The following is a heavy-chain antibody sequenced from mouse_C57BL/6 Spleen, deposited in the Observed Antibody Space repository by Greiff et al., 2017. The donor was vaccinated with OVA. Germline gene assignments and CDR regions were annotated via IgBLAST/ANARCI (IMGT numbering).Heavy chain of an antibody. Sequence: QVHVKQSGPELVKPGASVKISCKASGYSFTSYYIHWVKQRPGQGLEWIGWIYPGSGNTKYNEKFKGKATLTADTSSSTAYMQLSSLTSEDSAVYYCARNWDSWFAYWGQGTLVTVSA. D-gene: IGHD4-1*01. V-gene: IGHV1-66*01. CDR3: ARNWDSWFAY. CDR2: IYPGSGNT. J-gene: IGHJ3*01. CDR1: GYSFTSYY.